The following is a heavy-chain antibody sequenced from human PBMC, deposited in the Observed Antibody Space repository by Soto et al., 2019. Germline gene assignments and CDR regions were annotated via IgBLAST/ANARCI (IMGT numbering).Heavy chain of an antibody. J-gene: IGHJ6*02. CDR3: ARDCSGGSCYPGMDV. V-gene: IGHV3-21*01. CDR2: ISSSGYI. D-gene: IGHD2-15*01. Sequence: GGSLGLSCAASGVNFNSYTINWVRQAPGKRLEWLSSISSSGYIFSTDSVRGRFTISRHNAKNSVYLQINSLRAEDTAVYFCARDCSGGSCYPGMDVWGQGTTVTVSS. CDR1: GVNFNSYT.